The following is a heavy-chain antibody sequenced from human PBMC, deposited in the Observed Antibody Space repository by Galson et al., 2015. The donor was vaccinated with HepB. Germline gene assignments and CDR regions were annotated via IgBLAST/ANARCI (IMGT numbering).Heavy chain of an antibody. CDR2: ISWNSGRI. D-gene: IGHD2-21*02. Sequence: SLRLSCAASGFTFHDYAMHWVRQVPGKGLEWVSGISWNSGRIVYADSVKGRFTISRDNGKKSLYLQMNSLRPEDTALYYCAKAAGMVTYYYHMDVWGKGTTVTVSS. J-gene: IGHJ6*03. V-gene: IGHV3-9*01. CDR1: GFTFHDYA. CDR3: AKAAGMVTYYYHMDV.